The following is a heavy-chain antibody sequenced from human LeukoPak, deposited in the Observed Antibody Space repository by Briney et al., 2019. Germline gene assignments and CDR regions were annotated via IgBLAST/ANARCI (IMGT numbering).Heavy chain of an antibody. D-gene: IGHD6-19*01. V-gene: IGHV1-18*01. CDR1: GGTFSSYA. J-gene: IGHJ5*02. Sequence: ASVKVSRKASGGTFSSYASSWVRQAPGQGLEWMGWISAYNGNTNYAQKLQGRVTMTTDTSTSTAYMELRSLRSDDTAVYYCARDPALGYTSGWYNWFDPWGQGTLVTVSS. CDR3: ARDPALGYTSGWYNWFDP. CDR2: ISAYNGNT.